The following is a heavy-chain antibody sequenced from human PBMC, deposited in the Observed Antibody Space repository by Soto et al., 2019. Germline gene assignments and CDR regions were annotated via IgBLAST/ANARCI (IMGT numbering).Heavy chain of an antibody. Sequence: PGGSLRLSCAVSGFTFGSYWMNWARLIPGKGLEWVAYIKPDGSATYYVDSVKGRFTISRDNAKNSLYLQMNSLRVEDTSVYCCARAGYCGPGCYYYFDYWGQGTLVTVSS. CDR2: IKPDGSAT. J-gene: IGHJ4*02. V-gene: IGHV3-7*01. CDR3: ARAGYCGPGCYYYFDY. CDR1: GFTFGSYW. D-gene: IGHD2-21*02.